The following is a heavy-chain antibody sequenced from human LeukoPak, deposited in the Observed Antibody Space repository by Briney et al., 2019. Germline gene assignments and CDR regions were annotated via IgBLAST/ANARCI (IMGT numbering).Heavy chain of an antibody. CDR1: GFTFSSNG. CDR2: INSNGGST. D-gene: IGHD5-18*01. Sequence: GGSLRLSCAASGFTFSSNGMHWVRQAPGKGLEYVSAINSNGGSTYYANSVKGRFTISRDNSKNTLYLQMSSLRAEDMAVYYCAREGSYGDSDYWGQGTLVTVSS. J-gene: IGHJ4*02. CDR3: AREGSYGDSDY. V-gene: IGHV3-64*01.